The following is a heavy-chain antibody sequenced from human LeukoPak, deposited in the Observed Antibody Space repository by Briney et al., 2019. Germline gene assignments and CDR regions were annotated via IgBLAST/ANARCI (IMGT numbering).Heavy chain of an antibody. V-gene: IGHV3-23*01. Sequence: GGSLRLSCAASGFSVSDNYMSWVRQAPGKGLEWVSTISGNGGSTYYADSVKGRFTISRDSSKNTLYLQMNSLRTEDTAVYFCATGPDSSGYLVDYWGQGTLVTVSS. CDR2: ISGNGGST. D-gene: IGHD3-22*01. J-gene: IGHJ4*02. CDR3: ATGPDSSGYLVDY. CDR1: GFSVSDNY.